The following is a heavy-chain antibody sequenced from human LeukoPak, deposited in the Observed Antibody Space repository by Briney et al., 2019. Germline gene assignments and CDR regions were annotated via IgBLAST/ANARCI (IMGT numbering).Heavy chain of an antibody. V-gene: IGHV1-18*01. Sequence: ASVKVSCKASGYTFTSYGISWVRQAPGQGLEWMGWISAYNGNTNYVQKLQGRVTMTTDTSTSTAYMELRSLRSDDTAVYYCAREANYDFWSTYNYYYYYMDVWGKGTTVTVSS. CDR1: GYTFTSYG. CDR2: ISAYNGNT. D-gene: IGHD3-3*01. CDR3: AREANYDFWSTYNYYYYYMDV. J-gene: IGHJ6*03.